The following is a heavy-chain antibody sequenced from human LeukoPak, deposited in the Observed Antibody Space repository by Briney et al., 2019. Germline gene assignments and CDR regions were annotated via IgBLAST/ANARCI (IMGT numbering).Heavy chain of an antibody. CDR1: GFTFSGHS. Sequence: GGSLRLSCAASGFTFSGHSLNWVRQAPGKGLEWVSSISRAGSYKHYADSVKGRFTIDRDNAKNTLFLEMSGLRADDTAVYYCARSYNYRFDYWGQGTLVVVSS. CDR3: ARSYNYRFDY. J-gene: IGHJ4*02. D-gene: IGHD3-22*01. CDR2: ISRAGSYK. V-gene: IGHV3-21*01.